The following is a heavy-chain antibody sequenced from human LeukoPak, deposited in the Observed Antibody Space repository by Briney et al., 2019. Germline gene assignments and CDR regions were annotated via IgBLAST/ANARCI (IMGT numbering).Heavy chain of an antibody. J-gene: IGHJ4*02. V-gene: IGHV3-30*03. CDR1: GFTFSSYG. Sequence: GRSLRLSCAASGFTFSSYGMHWVRQAPGKGLEWVAVISYDGSNKYYADSVKGRFTISRDNSKNTLYLQMNSLRAEDTAVNYCVLGGYFDYWGQGTLVTVSS. D-gene: IGHD2-15*01. CDR2: ISYDGSNK. CDR3: VLGGYFDY.